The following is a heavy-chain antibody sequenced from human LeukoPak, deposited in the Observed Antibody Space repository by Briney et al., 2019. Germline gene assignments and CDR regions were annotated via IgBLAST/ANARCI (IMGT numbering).Heavy chain of an antibody. CDR1: GGTFSSYA. Sequence: AASVKVSCMASGGTFSSYAISWVRQAPGEGLEWMGGIIPIFGTVKYAQQFQGRVTITADESTSTAYMELSSLRSEDTAMYYCATTSLAGYCSSTSCPSYYYYYCGVDVWGKGTTVTVSS. D-gene: IGHD2-2*01. J-gene: IGHJ6*04. CDR2: IIPIFGTV. CDR3: ATTSLAGYCSSTSCPSYYYYYCGVDV. V-gene: IGHV1-69*01.